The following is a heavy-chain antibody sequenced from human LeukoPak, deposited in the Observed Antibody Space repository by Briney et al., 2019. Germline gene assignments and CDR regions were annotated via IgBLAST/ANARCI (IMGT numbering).Heavy chain of an antibody. V-gene: IGHV3-7*02. Sequence: PGGSLRLSCVASGFTFSSFWMSWVRQAPGKGLEWVANIKQDGTEKYYVDSVKGRFTISRDNAKNSLYLRLNSLRAEDTAVYYCARLNYDILTGYEVRFDYWGQGTLVTVSS. CDR1: GFTFSSFW. D-gene: IGHD3-9*01. CDR2: IKQDGTEK. J-gene: IGHJ4*02. CDR3: ARLNYDILTGYEVRFDY.